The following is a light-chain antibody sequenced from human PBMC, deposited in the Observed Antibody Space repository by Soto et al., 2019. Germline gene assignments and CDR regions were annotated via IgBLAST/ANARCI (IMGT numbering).Light chain of an antibody. Sequence: EIVLTQSPATLSLSPGERATLSCRASQSVSSYLAWYQQKPGQAPRLLIYDASNRATGIPARFSGSGSGTDFTLPISSLEPEVFGVYYCQQRSNWPPYTFAQGTKLEIK. CDR1: QSVSSY. CDR3: QQRSNWPPYT. CDR2: DAS. V-gene: IGKV3-11*01. J-gene: IGKJ2*01.